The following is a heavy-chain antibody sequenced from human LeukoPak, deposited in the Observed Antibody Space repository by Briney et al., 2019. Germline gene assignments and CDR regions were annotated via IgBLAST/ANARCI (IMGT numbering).Heavy chain of an antibody. J-gene: IGHJ3*02. V-gene: IGHV4-59*01. CDR1: GGSISSYY. D-gene: IGHD6-6*01. CDR2: IYYSGST. CDR3: ATLAGSIAARDYAFDI. Sequence: SETLSLXCTVSGGSISSYYWSWIRQPPGKGLEWIGYIYYSGSTNYNPSLKSRVTISVDTSKNQFSLKLSSVTAADTAVYYCATLAGSIAARDYAFDIWGQGKMVTVSS.